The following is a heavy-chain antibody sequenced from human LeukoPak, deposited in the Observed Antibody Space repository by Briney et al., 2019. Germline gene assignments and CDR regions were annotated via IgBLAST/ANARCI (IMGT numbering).Heavy chain of an antibody. CDR3: VKSSDWYLEY. D-gene: IGHD3-9*01. J-gene: IGHJ4*02. V-gene: IGHV1-2*02. CDR1: GYSFISYY. CDR2: INPNSGGT. Sequence: ASVKVSCKASGYSFISYYIHWVRQAPGQGLTWMGWINPNSGGTNYAQNFQGRVTLTRDTTISTAYMELSRLRSDDTAVYYCVKSSDWYLEYWGQATLVTVSS.